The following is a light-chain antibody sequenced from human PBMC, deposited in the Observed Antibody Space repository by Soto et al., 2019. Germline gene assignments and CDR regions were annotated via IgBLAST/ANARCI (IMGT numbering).Light chain of an antibody. V-gene: IGLV2-23*02. Sequence: QSALTQPASVSGSPGQSITISCTGTSSDVGTYNLVSWYQQNPGKAPKLMIYEVSKRPSGVSNRFSGSKSGNTASLTISGLQAEDESDYYSCSYAGSSSFYWVFGGGTKLTVL. CDR2: EVS. CDR3: CSYAGSSSFYWV. J-gene: IGLJ3*02. CDR1: SSDVGTYNL.